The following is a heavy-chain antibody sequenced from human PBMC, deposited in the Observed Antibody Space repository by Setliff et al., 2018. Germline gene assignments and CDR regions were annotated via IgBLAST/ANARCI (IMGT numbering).Heavy chain of an antibody. CDR2: IYYSGGT. V-gene: IGHV4-39*01. J-gene: IGHJ4*02. D-gene: IGHD4-17*01. CDR1: PGSISSSSYY. Sequence: KPSETLSLTCTVSPGSISSSSYYWGWVRQPPGTGLEWIGSIYYSGGTYYNPSLKSRVTISVDPSNNQFSLKLSYVTAADTAVYYCARLRAPPGDYGDYVDSWGQGTMVTVS. CDR3: ARLRAPPGDYGDYVDS.